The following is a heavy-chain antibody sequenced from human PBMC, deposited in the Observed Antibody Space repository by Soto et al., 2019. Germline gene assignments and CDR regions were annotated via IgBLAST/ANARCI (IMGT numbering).Heavy chain of an antibody. J-gene: IGHJ4*02. CDR2: INSDGSST. CDR1: GFTFSSYW. D-gene: IGHD2-15*01. Sequence: EVQLVESGGGLVQPGESLRLSCAASGFTFSSYWMHWVRQAPGKGMVWLSRINSDGSSTSDAGSVKGRFTIARKNAKNPLYLQMDSLRAEDTAVYYCVRTSLVVAAATREDSWGQGTLVTVSS. CDR3: VRTSLVVAAATREDS. V-gene: IGHV3-74*01.